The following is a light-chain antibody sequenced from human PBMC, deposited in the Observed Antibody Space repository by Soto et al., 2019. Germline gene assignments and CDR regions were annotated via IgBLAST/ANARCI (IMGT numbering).Light chain of an antibody. CDR2: SNN. J-gene: IGLJ2*01. V-gene: IGLV1-44*01. CDR1: SSNIGSNT. Sequence: QSVLTQPPSASGTPGQRVTISCSGSSSNIGSNTVNWYQQLPGTAPKLLIYSNNQRPSGVPDRFSGPRSGTSASLAISGLKSEDEADYYCAAWDDSLNGRVFGAGTKLTGL. CDR3: AAWDDSLNGRV.